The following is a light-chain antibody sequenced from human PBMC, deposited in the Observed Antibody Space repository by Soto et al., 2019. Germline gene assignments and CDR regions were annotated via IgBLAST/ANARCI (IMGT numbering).Light chain of an antibody. CDR1: ESIRTW. CDR3: QQYHNYPRT. J-gene: IGKJ1*01. Sequence: IRMTQSPSSLSASTGERVTITCRASESIRTWLAWYQHKPGKAPKFLIYDASSLESGVPSRFSGSGSGTEFTLTISNLQPDDFATYFCQQYHNYPRTFGQGTKVDIK. V-gene: IGKV1-5*01. CDR2: DAS.